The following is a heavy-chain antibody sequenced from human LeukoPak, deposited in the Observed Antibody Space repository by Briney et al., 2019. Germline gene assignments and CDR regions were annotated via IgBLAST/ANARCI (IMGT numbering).Heavy chain of an antibody. CDR2: IYYSGST. CDR3: ARDGYGDSWFDY. V-gene: IGHV4-31*03. CDR1: GGSISSGGYY. D-gene: IGHD4-17*01. Sequence: SETLSLTCTVSGGSISSGGYYWSWIRQHPGKGLEWIGYIYYSGSTYYNPSLKSRVTISVDTSKNQFSLKLSSVTAADTAVYYCARDGYGDSWFDYWGQGTLVTVSS. J-gene: IGHJ4*02.